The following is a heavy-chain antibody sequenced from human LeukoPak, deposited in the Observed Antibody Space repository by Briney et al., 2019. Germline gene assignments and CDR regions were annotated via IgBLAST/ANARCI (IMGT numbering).Heavy chain of an antibody. CDR3: AKAGQPLTGWDVHHYYYMDV. Sequence: PWGSLRLSCAASGFTFSSYSMNWVRQAPGKGLEWVSAVSGGGGTTYYGDSVKGRFTISRDNSKNTLFLQMNSLRVEDTAIYYCAKAGQPLTGWDVHHYYYMDVWGKGTTVTISS. J-gene: IGHJ6*03. CDR1: GFTFSSYS. CDR2: VSGGGGTT. V-gene: IGHV3-23*01. D-gene: IGHD6-19*01.